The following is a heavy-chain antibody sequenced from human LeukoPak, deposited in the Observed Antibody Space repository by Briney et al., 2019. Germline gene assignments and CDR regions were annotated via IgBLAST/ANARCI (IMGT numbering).Heavy chain of an antibody. CDR2: VDPEDGET. D-gene: IGHD6-13*01. CDR3: ATVHSSSWYFAIDY. Sequence: ASVKVSCKVSGYTFTDYYMHWVQQAPGKGLEWMGLVDPEDGETIYAEKFQGRVTITADTSTDTAYMELSGLRSEDTAVYYCATVHSSSWYFAIDYWGQGTLVTVSS. V-gene: IGHV1-69-2*01. CDR1: GYTFTDYY. J-gene: IGHJ4*02.